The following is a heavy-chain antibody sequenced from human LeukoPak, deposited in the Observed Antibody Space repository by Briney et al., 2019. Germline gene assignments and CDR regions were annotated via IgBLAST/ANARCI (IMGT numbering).Heavy chain of an antibody. Sequence: GGSLRLSCAASGFTFSSYAMHWVRQAPGKGLEWVAVISYDGSNKYYADSVKGRFTISRDNSKNTLYLQMNSLRAEDTAVYYCARGSTVVTRDDNWFGPWGQGTLVTVSS. J-gene: IGHJ5*02. CDR3: ARGSTVVTRDDNWFGP. V-gene: IGHV3-30-3*01. CDR1: GFTFSSYA. D-gene: IGHD2-21*02. CDR2: ISYDGSNK.